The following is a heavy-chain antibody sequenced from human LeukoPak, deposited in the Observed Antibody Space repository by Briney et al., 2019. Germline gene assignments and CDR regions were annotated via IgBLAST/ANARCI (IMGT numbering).Heavy chain of an antibody. CDR1: GFTFGDFA. CDR3: TKYSGRIDY. D-gene: IGHD5-18*01. Sequence: GGSLRLSCTSSGFTFGDFAVSWFRQAPGKGLEWVTFIRSKTYGETTEYAASVKGRFTISRDDSKSIAYLQMNSLKTEDTAVYYCTKYSGRIDYWGQGTLVTVSS. V-gene: IGHV3-49*03. J-gene: IGHJ4*02. CDR2: IRSKTYGETT.